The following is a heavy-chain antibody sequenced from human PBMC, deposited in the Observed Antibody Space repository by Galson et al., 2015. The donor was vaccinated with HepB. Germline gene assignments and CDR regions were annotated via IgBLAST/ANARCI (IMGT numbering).Heavy chain of an antibody. J-gene: IGHJ4*02. CDR2: IYYSGST. Sequence: SETLSLTCTVSGGSISSSSYYWGWIRQPPGKGLEWIGSIYYSGSTYYNPSLKSRVTISVDTSKNQFSLKLSSVTAADTAVYYCASVHADHFDYWGQGTLVTVSS. CDR1: GGSISSSSYY. V-gene: IGHV4-39*01. CDR3: ASVHADHFDY.